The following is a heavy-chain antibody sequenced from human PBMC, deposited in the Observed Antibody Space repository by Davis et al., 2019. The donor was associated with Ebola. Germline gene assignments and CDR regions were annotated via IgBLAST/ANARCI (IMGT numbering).Heavy chain of an antibody. D-gene: IGHD4-23*01. CDR2: IYTRGST. CDR3: ARTVGAGSYFDY. CDR1: GGSISSGGYY. V-gene: IGHV4-31*03. Sequence: MPSETLSLTCTVSGGSISSGGYYWSWIRQQPGKGLEWIGYIYTRGSTYYNPSLKSRVTISVDTSKNQFSLKLSSVTAADTAVYYCARTVGAGSYFDYWGQGTLVNVSS. J-gene: IGHJ4*02.